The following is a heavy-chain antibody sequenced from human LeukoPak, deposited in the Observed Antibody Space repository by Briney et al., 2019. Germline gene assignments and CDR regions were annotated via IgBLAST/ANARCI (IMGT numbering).Heavy chain of an antibody. CDR3: ASTQRGDYFDY. CDR2: INSNGGST. V-gene: IGHV3-64*01. J-gene: IGHJ4*02. D-gene: IGHD2-15*01. CDR1: GFTFSSYA. Sequence: RPGGSLRLSCVASGFTFSSYAMHWVRQTPGKGLEYVSGINSNGGSTHYANSVKGRFTISRDNSKNTLYLQMNSLRAEDTAVYYCASTQRGDYFDYWGQGTLVTVSS.